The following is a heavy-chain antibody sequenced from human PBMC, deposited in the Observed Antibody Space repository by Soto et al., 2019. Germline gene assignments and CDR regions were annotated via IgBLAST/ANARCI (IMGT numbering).Heavy chain of an antibody. CDR3: ARGYYYDSSGYYSGGFSFDY. V-gene: IGHV6-1*01. CDR1: GDSVSSNSAA. Sequence: SQTLSLTCAISGDSVSSNSAAWNWIRQSPSRGLEWLGRTYYRSKWYNDYAVSVKSRITINPDTSKNQFSLQLNSVTPEDTAVYYCARGYYYDSSGYYSGGFSFDYWGQGTLVTVSS. D-gene: IGHD3-22*01. J-gene: IGHJ4*02. CDR2: TYYRSKWYN.